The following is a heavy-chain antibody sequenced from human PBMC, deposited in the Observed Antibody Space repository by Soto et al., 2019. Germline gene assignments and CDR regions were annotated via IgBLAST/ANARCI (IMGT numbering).Heavy chain of an antibody. J-gene: IGHJ6*03. CDR1: GFTVSSNY. D-gene: IGHD3-3*01. Sequence: GGSLRLSCAASGFTVSSNYMSWVRQAPGKGLEWVSVIYSGGSTYYGESVKGRFTISRDNSKNTLYLQMNSLRAEDTAVYYCARGYYDFWSGYLSYYYYYMDVWGKGTTVTVSS. V-gene: IGHV3-66*01. CDR3: ARGYYDFWSGYLSYYYYYMDV. CDR2: IYSGGST.